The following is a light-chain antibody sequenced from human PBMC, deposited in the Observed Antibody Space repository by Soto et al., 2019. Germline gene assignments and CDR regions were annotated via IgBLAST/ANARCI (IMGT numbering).Light chain of an antibody. Sequence: DIQMTQSPSSLSASVGDRVTITCRASQTISSYLNWYQQNPGKAPKLLIYAASSLQSGVPSRFSGSGSGTDLTLTISSLQPEDFATYYCQQSSSIPYTFGQGTKLEIK. CDR3: QQSSSIPYT. CDR2: AAS. V-gene: IGKV1-39*01. CDR1: QTISSY. J-gene: IGKJ2*01.